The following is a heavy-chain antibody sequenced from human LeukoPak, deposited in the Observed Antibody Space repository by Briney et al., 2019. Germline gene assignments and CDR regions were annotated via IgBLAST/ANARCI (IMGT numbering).Heavy chain of an antibody. CDR1: GFTFSDHY. V-gene: IGHV3-72*01. J-gene: IGHJ4*02. CDR2: TRNKANSYTT. Sequence: GGSLRLSCAASGFTFSDHYMDWVRQAPGMGLEWVSRTRNKANSYTTQYAASVKGRFTISRDDSKNSLYLQMNSLKTEHTAVYYCTCCTNGVCYTMGDYWGQGTLVTVSS. CDR3: TCCTNGVCYTMGDY. D-gene: IGHD2-8*01.